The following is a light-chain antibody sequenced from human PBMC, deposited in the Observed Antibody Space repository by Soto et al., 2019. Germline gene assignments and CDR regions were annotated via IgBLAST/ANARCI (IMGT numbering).Light chain of an antibody. Sequence: QSVLTQPAYVSGSHGQSITISCTGTSSDVGGYDYVSWYQQLPGKAPKLLIYDVNNRPSGVSHRFSGSKSGNTASLTISGLQAEDEADYYCSSYTGSSTFVFGTGTKVTVL. CDR3: SSYTGSSTFV. CDR1: SSDVGGYDY. CDR2: DVN. V-gene: IGLV2-14*01. J-gene: IGLJ1*01.